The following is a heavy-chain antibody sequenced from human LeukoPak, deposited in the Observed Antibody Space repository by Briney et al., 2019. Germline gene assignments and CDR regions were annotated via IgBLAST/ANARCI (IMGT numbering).Heavy chain of an antibody. J-gene: IGHJ6*02. D-gene: IGHD1-7*01. Sequence: GGSLRLSCAASGFTFNSYWMNWVRQAPGKGLEWVANIKQDGSEKYYVDSVKGRFTVSRDNAKNSLDLQMNTLRAEDTAVYYCARRKLTYYYGMDVWGQGTTVTVSS. CDR2: IKQDGSEK. V-gene: IGHV3-7*01. CDR1: GFTFNSYW. CDR3: ARRKLTYYYGMDV.